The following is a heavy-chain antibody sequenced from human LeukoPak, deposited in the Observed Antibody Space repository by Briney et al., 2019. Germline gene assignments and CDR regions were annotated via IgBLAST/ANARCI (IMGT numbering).Heavy chain of an antibody. Sequence: SETLSLTCTVSGGSISSYYWSWIRQPPGKGLEGIGYIYYSGGTNYNPSLKRRVTISVDTSKNQFSLKLSSVTAADTAVYYCARLGMGPYYDILTGYPPLDYWGQGTLVTVSS. J-gene: IGHJ4*02. V-gene: IGHV4-59*08. D-gene: IGHD3-9*01. CDR1: GGSISSYY. CDR3: ARLGMGPYYDILTGYPPLDY. CDR2: IYYSGGT.